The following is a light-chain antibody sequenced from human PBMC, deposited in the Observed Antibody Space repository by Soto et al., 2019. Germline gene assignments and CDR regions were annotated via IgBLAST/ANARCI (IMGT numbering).Light chain of an antibody. Sequence: QSALTQPPSASGTPGQRVTISCSGSSSNIGINHVYWYQQLPGTAPELLIYRNDQRPSGVTDRCSGSKSGTSASLAISGLRSEDEADYYWAAWDDSLSVGVFGGGTKLTVL. V-gene: IGLV1-47*01. CDR3: AAWDDSLSVGV. CDR1: SSNIGINH. CDR2: RND. J-gene: IGLJ3*02.